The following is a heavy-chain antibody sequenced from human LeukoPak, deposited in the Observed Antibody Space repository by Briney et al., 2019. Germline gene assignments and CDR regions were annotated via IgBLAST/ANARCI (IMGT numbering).Heavy chain of an antibody. CDR1: GGSFSGYY. CDR2: INHSGST. V-gene: IGHV4-34*01. Sequence: SETLSLTRAVYGGSFSGYYWSWIRQPPGKGLEWIGEINHSGSTNYNPSLKSRVTISVDTSKNQFSLKLSSVTAADTAVYYCARGGRPPGYSTRWGQGTLVTVSS. J-gene: IGHJ4*02. CDR3: ARGGRPPGYSTR. D-gene: IGHD3-9*01.